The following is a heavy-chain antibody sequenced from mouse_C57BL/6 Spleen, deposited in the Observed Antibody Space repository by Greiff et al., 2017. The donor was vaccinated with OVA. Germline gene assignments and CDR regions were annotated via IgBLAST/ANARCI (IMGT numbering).Heavy chain of an antibody. J-gene: IGHJ1*03. CDR1: GYTFTSYW. V-gene: IGHV1-64*01. CDR3: ARGGYYGSSHWYFDV. Sequence: QVQLQQPGAELVKPGASVKLSCKASGYTFTSYWMHWVKQRPGQGLEWIGMIHPNSGSTNYNEKFKSKATLTVDKSSSTAYMQLSSLTSEDSAVYYGARGGYYGSSHWYFDVWGTGTTVTVSS. CDR2: IHPNSGST. D-gene: IGHD1-1*01.